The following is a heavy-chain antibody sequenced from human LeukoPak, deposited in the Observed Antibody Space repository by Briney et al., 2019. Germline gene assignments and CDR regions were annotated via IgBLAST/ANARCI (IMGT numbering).Heavy chain of an antibody. CDR1: GGSISSGNYY. CDR3: AREGYDSL. D-gene: IGHD3-3*01. CDR2: IYTSGST. J-gene: IGHJ4*02. Sequence: SETLSLTCTVSGGSISSGNYYWSWIRQPPGKGLEWIGHIYTSGSTNYNPSLKSRVTIPVDTSKNQFSLKLSSVTAADTAVCYCAREGYDSLWGQGTLVTVSS. V-gene: IGHV4-61*09.